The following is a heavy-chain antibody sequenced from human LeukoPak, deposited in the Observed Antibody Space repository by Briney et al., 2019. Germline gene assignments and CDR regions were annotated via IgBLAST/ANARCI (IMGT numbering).Heavy chain of an antibody. CDR2: ISSSGSTI. D-gene: IGHD3-10*01. Sequence: GGSLRLSCAASGFTFSDYYMSWIRQAPGKGLEWVSYISSSGSTIYYADSVKGRFTISRDNAKNSLYLQMNSLRAEDTAVYYSAGGSGSYLLPHYYYYYGMDVWGQGTTVTVSS. CDR1: GFTFSDYY. V-gene: IGHV3-11*01. J-gene: IGHJ6*02. CDR3: AGGSGSYLLPHYYYYYGMDV.